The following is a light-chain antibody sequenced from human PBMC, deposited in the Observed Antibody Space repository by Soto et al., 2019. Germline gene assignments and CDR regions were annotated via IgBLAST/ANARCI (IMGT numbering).Light chain of an antibody. CDR2: DAS. J-gene: IGKJ1*01. V-gene: IGKV1-33*01. CDR3: QQYDNLPWT. CDR1: QGISNY. Sequence: DIQMTQSPSSLSASVGDRVTITCQASQGISNYLNWYQQRPGKAPKLLIYDASNLETGVPSRFSGSGSGTDFTFTISSLQPEDIATYYCQQYDNLPWTFGQGTKVDI.